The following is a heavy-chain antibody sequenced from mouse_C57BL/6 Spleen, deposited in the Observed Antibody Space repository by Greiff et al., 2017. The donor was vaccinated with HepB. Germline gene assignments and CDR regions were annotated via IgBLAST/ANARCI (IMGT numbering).Heavy chain of an antibody. CDR3: ARCGTTVPLYYFDY. D-gene: IGHD1-1*01. CDR2: IYPRSGNT. Sequence: QVQLQQSGAELARPGASVKLSCKASGYTFTSYGISWVKQRTGQGLEWIGEIYPRSGNTYYNEKFKGKATLTADKSSSTAYMELRSLTSEDSAVYFCARCGTTVPLYYFDYWGQGTTLTVSS. J-gene: IGHJ2*01. V-gene: IGHV1-81*01. CDR1: GYTFTSYG.